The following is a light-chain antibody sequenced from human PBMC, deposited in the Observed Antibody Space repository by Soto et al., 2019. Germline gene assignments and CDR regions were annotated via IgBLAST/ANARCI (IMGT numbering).Light chain of an antibody. Sequence: HSVLTQPPSASGTPGQRVTISCCGGSSNMGTNTVSWYQQVPGTAPKVLIYVNDQRPSGVPDRFSGSNSGTSASLAISRLHPEDEGEYYCLAWDDSLNGKVFGTGTK. CDR3: LAWDDSLNGKV. V-gene: IGLV1-44*01. J-gene: IGLJ1*01. CDR1: SSNMGTNT. CDR2: VND.